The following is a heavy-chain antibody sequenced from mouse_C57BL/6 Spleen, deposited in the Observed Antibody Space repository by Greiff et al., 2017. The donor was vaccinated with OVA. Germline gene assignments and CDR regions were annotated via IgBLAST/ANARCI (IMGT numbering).Heavy chain of an antibody. Sequence: QVHVKQSGAELARPGASVKMSCKASGYTFTSYTMHWVKQRPGQGLEWIGYINPSSGYTKYNQKFKDKATLTADKSSSTAYMQLSSLTSEDSAVYYCAREGIYYDYEGNAMDYWGQGTSVTVSS. CDR3: AREGIYYDYEGNAMDY. J-gene: IGHJ4*01. CDR1: GYTFTSYT. CDR2: INPSSGYT. V-gene: IGHV1-4*01. D-gene: IGHD2-4*01.